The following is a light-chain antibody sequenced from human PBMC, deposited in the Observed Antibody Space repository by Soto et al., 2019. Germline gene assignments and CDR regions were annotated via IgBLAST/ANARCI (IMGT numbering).Light chain of an antibody. CDR2: DAS. J-gene: IGKJ1*01. CDR3: HQYGSSPAT. CDR1: QSIRSER. V-gene: IGKV3-20*01. Sequence: DIVLTQAPDTLSLSPGERATLSCRASQSIRSERLAWYQQKPGQAPRLVIFDASNRASGMPERFSGSGSGTDFTLTIARLEPEDFAVYYCHQYGSSPATFGQGTNVDIK.